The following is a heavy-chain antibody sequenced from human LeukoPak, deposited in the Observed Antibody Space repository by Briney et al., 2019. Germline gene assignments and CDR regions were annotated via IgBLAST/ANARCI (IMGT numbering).Heavy chain of an antibody. CDR1: GYTFTRYG. CDR3: ARYCSSTSCSNYYYYYMHV. V-gene: IGHV1-18*01. D-gene: IGHD2-2*01. Sequence: ASVKVSSTASGYTFTRYGISWVRQAPGQGLEWMGWISADKGNTNYAQKIQGRVTMTTDTSTSTAYMELRSLRFDDTAVYYCARYCSSTSCSNYYYYYMHVWAKRPTVTVSS. J-gene: IGHJ6*03. CDR2: ISADKGNT.